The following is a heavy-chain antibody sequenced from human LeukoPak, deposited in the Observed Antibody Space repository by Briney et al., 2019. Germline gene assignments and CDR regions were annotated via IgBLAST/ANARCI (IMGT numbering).Heavy chain of an antibody. D-gene: IGHD6-6*01. CDR2: IYPGDSDT. CDR1: GYSFTSYW. CDR3: ARAVIAARPPDYFDY. J-gene: IGHJ4*02. Sequence: GESLKISCKGSGYSFTSYWIGWVRQMPGKGLEWMGIIYPGDSDTRYSPSFQGQVTISADKSISTAYLQWSSLKASDTAMYYCARAVIAARPPDYFDYWGQGTLVTVSS. V-gene: IGHV5-51*01.